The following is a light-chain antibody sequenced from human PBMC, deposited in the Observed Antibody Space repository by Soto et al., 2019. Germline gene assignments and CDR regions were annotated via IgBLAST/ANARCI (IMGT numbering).Light chain of an antibody. CDR2: EVS. CDR3: SAYTSRTTVV. Sequence: QSALTQPASVSGSPGQAITISCTGTSSDVGGYNYVSWYQQHPGKAPKLMIYEVSNRHSGVSNRFSGSKSGNTASLTISGRQAEDEADYYGSAYTSRTTVVFGGGTKLTVL. J-gene: IGLJ2*01. CDR1: SSDVGGYNY. V-gene: IGLV2-14*01.